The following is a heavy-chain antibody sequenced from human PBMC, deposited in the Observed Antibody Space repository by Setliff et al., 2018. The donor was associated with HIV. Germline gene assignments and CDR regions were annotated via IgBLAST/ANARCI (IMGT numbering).Heavy chain of an antibody. J-gene: IGHJ5*02. D-gene: IGHD3-22*01. CDR3: ARQTYYYDNSGHNWFDP. CDR1: GGSVSDSNVY. V-gene: IGHV4-39*01. Sequence: SETLSLTCSVSGGSVSDSNVYWNWIRQSPGKGLEWIGNIYYDGSAYYNPSLKSRVTILIDTSTNQFSLKLSSVTASDTAVYYCARQTYYYDNSGHNWFDPWGQGTLVTVSS. CDR2: IYYDGSA.